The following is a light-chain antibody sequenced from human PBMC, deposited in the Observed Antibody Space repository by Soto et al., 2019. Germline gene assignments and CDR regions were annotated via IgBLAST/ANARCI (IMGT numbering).Light chain of an antibody. Sequence: EVEMTQSPATLSVSPGERGTLSCRASQSVASNLAWYQQKPGQAPRLLIYGASIRATDIPARFSGSGSGTEFTLTIRSLQSEDFAVYYCQQYNNWPQTFGQGTKVDIK. CDR1: QSVASN. CDR3: QQYNNWPQT. V-gene: IGKV3-15*01. CDR2: GAS. J-gene: IGKJ1*01.